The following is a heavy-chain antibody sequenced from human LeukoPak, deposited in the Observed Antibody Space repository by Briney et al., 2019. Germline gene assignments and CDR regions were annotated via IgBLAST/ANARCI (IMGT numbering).Heavy chain of an antibody. CDR3: VRDDYGDYTRRLDP. CDR2: ISYSGSS. J-gene: IGHJ5*02. Sequence: SETLSLTCTVSGGSISSSRYYWGWIRQPPGKGLEWIASISYSGSSYYNPSLKSRVTISVDTSKNQVSLQLSSVTAADTAVYYCVRDDYGDYTRRLDPWGQGTLVTVSS. CDR1: GGSISSSRYY. D-gene: IGHD4-17*01. V-gene: IGHV4-39*07.